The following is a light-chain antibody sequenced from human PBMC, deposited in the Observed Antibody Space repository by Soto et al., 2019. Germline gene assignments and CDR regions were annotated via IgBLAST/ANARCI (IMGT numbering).Light chain of an antibody. J-gene: IGKJ1*01. CDR3: QQFDKWPRT. V-gene: IGKV3-15*01. Sequence: EIVMTQSPATLSLSTGERATVSXRASRSLRLNVAWYQQQPGXAPRXXXYGXSTRATGIPARFSGSGSGTEFTLTISSLQPEDFAVYYCQQFDKWPRTFGQGTKVDIK. CDR1: RSLRLN. CDR2: GXS.